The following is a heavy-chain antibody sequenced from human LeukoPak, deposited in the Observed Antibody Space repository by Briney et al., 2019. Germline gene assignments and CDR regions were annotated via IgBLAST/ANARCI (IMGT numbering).Heavy chain of an antibody. CDR2: IRSKIFDVRT. J-gene: IGHJ4*02. CDR1: GFTFSSYA. Sequence: GGSLRLSCAASGFTFSSYAMSWFRQAPGKGLEWVGFIRSKIFDVRTEYAASVKGRFTIPRDDSESIAYLQMNSLKTEDTAVYYCARSILFLAYWGQGTLVTVSS. CDR3: ARSILFLAY. V-gene: IGHV3-49*03. D-gene: IGHD2-2*02.